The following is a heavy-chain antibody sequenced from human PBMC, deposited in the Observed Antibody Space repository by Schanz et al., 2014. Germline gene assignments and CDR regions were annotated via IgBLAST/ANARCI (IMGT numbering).Heavy chain of an antibody. V-gene: IGHV1-69*10. Sequence: QVQLVQSGAEVKKPGASVKVSCKASGYTFSSYGITWVRQAPGQGLEWMGWIMPLRGIGNNAWKFQDRLTITADKSMNITYMELSSLGTEDTAVYYCTRLRRADPNGFDVWGQGTTVTVS. CDR3: TRLRRADPNGFDV. CDR2: IMPLRGIG. J-gene: IGHJ6*02. CDR1: GYTFSSYG. D-gene: IGHD6-19*01.